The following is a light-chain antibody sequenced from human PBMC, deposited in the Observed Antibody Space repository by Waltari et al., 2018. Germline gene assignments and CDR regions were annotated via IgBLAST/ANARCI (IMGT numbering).Light chain of an antibody. Sequence: EIVLTQSPGTLSLSPGEGATLSCRASQSVSRSLAWYQQKPGQAPRLLIYEASTRATGMPNRCSGSGSGTDFSLTISRLEPEDFAVYYCQKYGSLPATFGQGTTVEIK. CDR3: QKYGSLPAT. J-gene: IGKJ1*01. CDR2: EAS. CDR1: QSVSRS. V-gene: IGKV3-20*01.